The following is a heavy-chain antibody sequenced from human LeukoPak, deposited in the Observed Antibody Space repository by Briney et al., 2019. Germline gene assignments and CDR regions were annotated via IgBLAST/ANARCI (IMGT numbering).Heavy chain of an antibody. CDR2: IKKDGIEK. V-gene: IGHV3-7*03. D-gene: IGHD2-2*01. Sequence: GGSLRLSCVVSGFTLSSDWMSWVRQAPGKGLEWVANIKKDGIEKYYVESVKGRFTISRDNAKNSLYLQMNSLRAEDTAVYYCARVGLYCTSTSCYVNWFDPWGQGTLVTVSS. CDR1: GFTLSSDW. CDR3: ARVGLYCTSTSCYVNWFDP. J-gene: IGHJ5*02.